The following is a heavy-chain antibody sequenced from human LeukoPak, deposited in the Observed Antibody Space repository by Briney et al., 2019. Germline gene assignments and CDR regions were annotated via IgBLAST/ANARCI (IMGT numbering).Heavy chain of an antibody. J-gene: IGHJ4*02. CDR2: INPSGGST. CDR1: GYTFTSYY. V-gene: IGHV1-46*01. Sequence: ASVKVSCKASGYTFTSYYMHWVRQAPGQGLERMGIINPSGGSTSYAQKFQGRVTMTRGTSTSTVYMELSSLRSEDTAVYYCARSPEGEAFDYWGQGTLVTVSS. CDR3: ARSPEGEAFDY.